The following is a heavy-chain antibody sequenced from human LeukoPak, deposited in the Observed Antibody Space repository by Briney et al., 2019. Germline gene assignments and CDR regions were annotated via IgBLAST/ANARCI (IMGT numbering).Heavy chain of an antibody. CDR1: GGTFSSYA. Sequence: AASVKVSCKASGGTFSSYAISWVRQAPGQGLEWMGRIIPIFGIANYAQKFQGRVTITADKSTSTAYMELSSLRSEDTAVYYCARGYSGRLDETNWFDPWGQGTLVTVSS. D-gene: IGHD5-12*01. CDR3: ARGYSGRLDETNWFDP. J-gene: IGHJ5*02. CDR2: IIPIFGIA. V-gene: IGHV1-69*04.